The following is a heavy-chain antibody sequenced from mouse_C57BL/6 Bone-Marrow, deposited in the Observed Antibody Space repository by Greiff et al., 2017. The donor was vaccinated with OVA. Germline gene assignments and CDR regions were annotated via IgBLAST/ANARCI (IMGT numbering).Heavy chain of an antibody. Sequence: DVHLVESGGGLVQPGGSLKLSCAASGFTFSDYYMYWVRQTPEKRLEWVAYISNGGGSTYYPDTVKGRFTISRDNAKNTLYLQMSRLKSEDTSMYYCARRGYDYEGYFDYWGQGTTLTVSS. CDR2: ISNGGGST. J-gene: IGHJ2*01. V-gene: IGHV5-12*01. CDR3: ARRGYDYEGYFDY. D-gene: IGHD2-4*01. CDR1: GFTFSDYY.